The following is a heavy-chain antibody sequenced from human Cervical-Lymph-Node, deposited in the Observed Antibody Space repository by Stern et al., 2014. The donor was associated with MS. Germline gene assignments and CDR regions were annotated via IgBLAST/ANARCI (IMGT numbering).Heavy chain of an antibody. J-gene: IGHJ4*02. Sequence: VQLVQSGAEVKKPGSSVKLSCKASGDTFNTFDIGWVRQAPGQGPEWLGGITPLVGTANYAQRLQDRVTFTADESTSTTYMELSRLRSEDTAIYYCARHQGGVAAFWGQGTLVTVSS. CDR2: ITPLVGTA. CDR3: ARHQGGVAAF. V-gene: IGHV1-69*01. CDR1: GDTFNTFD. D-gene: IGHD6-13*01.